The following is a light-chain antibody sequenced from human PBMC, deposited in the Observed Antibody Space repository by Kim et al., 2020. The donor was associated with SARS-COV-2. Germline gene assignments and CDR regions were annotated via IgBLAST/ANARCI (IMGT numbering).Light chain of an antibody. CDR1: ASDIGDND. Sequence: QSVLTQPPSVSAALGQKVTISCAGSASDIGDNDVAWYQQVPGTAPKVVIYGNNKRPSGVGARFSGSKSGTSATLDITEIQPGDEADYFCGTWDKSLSIGLFGGGTKVTVL. CDR3: GTWDKSLSIGL. V-gene: IGLV1-51*01. J-gene: IGLJ2*01. CDR2: GNN.